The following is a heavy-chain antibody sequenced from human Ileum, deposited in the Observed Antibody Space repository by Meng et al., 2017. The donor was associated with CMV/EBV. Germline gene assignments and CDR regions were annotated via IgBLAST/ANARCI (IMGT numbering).Heavy chain of an antibody. CDR1: GGSFNNSY. Sequence: AEPRSPTCTVAGGSFNNSYWNGIRQPPGKGLGWIGYIFNSGITNYIPSLKSRVTISVDTTKNQFSLRLSSGTDADTAGEYCARDGNDERSCDNWGQGTLVTVSS. V-gene: IGHV4-59*01. D-gene: IGHD1-1*01. CDR2: IFNSGIT. J-gene: IGHJ4*02. CDR3: ARDGNDERSCDN.